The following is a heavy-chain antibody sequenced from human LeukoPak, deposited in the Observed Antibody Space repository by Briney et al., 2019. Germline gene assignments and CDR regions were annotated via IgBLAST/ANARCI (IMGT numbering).Heavy chain of an antibody. Sequence: PGGSLRLSCAASGFTVSSNYMSWVRQAPGKGLEWVSAISGSGVSTYYADSVKGRFTISRDKAKNTLYLQMNSLRAEDTAVYYCAKAPYCGGDCYNLDSWGQGTLVTVSS. D-gene: IGHD2-21*02. CDR1: GFTVSSNY. CDR2: ISGSGVST. J-gene: IGHJ4*02. V-gene: IGHV3-23*01. CDR3: AKAPYCGGDCYNLDS.